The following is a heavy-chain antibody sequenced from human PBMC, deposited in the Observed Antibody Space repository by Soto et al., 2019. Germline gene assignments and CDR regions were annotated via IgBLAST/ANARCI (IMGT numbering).Heavy chain of an antibody. CDR2: IYYSGST. J-gene: IGHJ3*02. Sequence: SETLSLTCTVSGGSISSYYWSWIRQPPGKGLEWIGSIYYSGSTYYNPSLKSRVTISVDTSKNQFSLKLSSVTAADTAVYYCARLSHLMLRAFDIWGQGTMVTVSS. V-gene: IGHV4-59*05. CDR1: GGSISSYY. D-gene: IGHD2-8*01. CDR3: ARLSHLMLRAFDI.